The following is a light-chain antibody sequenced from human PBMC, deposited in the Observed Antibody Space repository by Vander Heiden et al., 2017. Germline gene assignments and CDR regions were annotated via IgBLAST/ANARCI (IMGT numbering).Light chain of an antibody. CDR2: KAS. CDR1: RSITTL. CDR3: QQYDSYPWT. J-gene: IGKJ1*01. Sequence: DIQITQSPSTLYASVGDRVTITCRASRSITTLLVWYQQKPGKAPHLLISKASNLETGVSSKFSGSGSGTEFTLTISNLQPGDFATYYCQQYDSYPWTFGQGTKVEI. V-gene: IGKV1-5*03.